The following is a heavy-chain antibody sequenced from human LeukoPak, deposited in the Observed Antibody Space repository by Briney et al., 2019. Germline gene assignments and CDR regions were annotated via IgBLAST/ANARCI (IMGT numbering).Heavy chain of an antibody. V-gene: IGHV4-4*07. CDR1: GASISSYY. D-gene: IGHD1-1*01. Sequence: PSETLSLTGNVSGASISSYYWSWIRQPAGKGLEWIGRIYTSANTNYSPSFKSRATISIDRSKNQFSLNLPSVTAADTAVYYCARDRIWNDAGHDPFDIWGQGTMVTVSS. CDR2: IYTSANT. CDR3: ARDRIWNDAGHDPFDI. J-gene: IGHJ3*02.